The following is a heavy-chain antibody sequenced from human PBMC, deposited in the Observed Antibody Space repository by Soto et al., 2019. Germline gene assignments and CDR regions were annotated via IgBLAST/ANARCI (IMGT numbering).Heavy chain of an antibody. D-gene: IGHD2-15*01. CDR3: ARHSPYCNGPNGASGRFPYYGMDV. CDR2: IYYNGNA. CDR1: GGSISSGGYY. Sequence: SETLSLTCTVSGGSISSGGYYWTWIRQYPGKGLEWICYIYYNGNAYYNSSLKSRAIISIDXSKDQFSLKLSSVTAADAAVYYCARHSPYCNGPNGASGRFPYYGMDVWGQGITVTVSS. V-gene: IGHV4-31*03. J-gene: IGHJ6*02.